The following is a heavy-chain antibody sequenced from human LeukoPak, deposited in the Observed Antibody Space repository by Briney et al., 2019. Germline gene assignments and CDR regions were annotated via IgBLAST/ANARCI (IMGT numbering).Heavy chain of an antibody. CDR2: IYYSVST. CDR1: GGSISSSSYY. V-gene: IGHV4-39*01. CDR3: ARHIGSRGSYGMDV. Sequence: PSETLSLTCTVSGGSISSSSYYWGWIRQPPGRGLGWMGRIYYSVSTYYNPSLKIRVTISVDTSKNQFSLKLSSVTAADTAVYYCARHIGSRGSYGMDVWGQGPTVTVSS. J-gene: IGHJ6*02. D-gene: IGHD3-22*01.